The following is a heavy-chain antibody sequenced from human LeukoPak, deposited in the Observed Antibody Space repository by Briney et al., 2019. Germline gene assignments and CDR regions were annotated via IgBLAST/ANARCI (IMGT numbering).Heavy chain of an antibody. Sequence: GGSLRLSCAASGFTFSSYAMSWVRQAPGKGLEWVSAISGSGGSTYYADSVKGRFTISRDNSKNTLYLQMNSLRAEDTAVYYCAKVSRGPGGITFGGVIVPPFDYWGQGTLVTVSS. D-gene: IGHD3-16*02. CDR3: AKVSRGPGGITFGGVIVPPFDY. J-gene: IGHJ4*02. V-gene: IGHV3-23*01. CDR1: GFTFSSYA. CDR2: ISGSGGST.